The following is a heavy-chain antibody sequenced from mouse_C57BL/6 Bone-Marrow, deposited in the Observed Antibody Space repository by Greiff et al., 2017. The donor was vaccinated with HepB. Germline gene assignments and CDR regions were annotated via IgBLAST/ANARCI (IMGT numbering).Heavy chain of an antibody. V-gene: IGHV1-81*01. D-gene: IGHD1-1*01. CDR3: ARTLGDYYGSSLYFDY. CDR2: IYPRSGNT. CDR1: GYTFTSYG. J-gene: IGHJ2*01. Sequence: QVQLQQSGAELARPGASVKLSCKASGYTFTSYGISWVKQSTGQGLEWIGEIYPRSGNTYYNEKFKGKATLTADKSSSTAYMELRSLTSEDSAVYCCARTLGDYYGSSLYFDYWGQGTTLTVSS.